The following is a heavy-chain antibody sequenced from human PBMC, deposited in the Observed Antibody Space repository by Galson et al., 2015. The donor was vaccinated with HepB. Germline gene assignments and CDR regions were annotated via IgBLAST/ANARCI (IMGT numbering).Heavy chain of an antibody. Sequence: SLRLSCAASGFTFSSYSMNWVRQAPGKGLEWVSSISSSSSYIYYADSVKGRFTISRDNAKNSLYLQMNSLRAEDTAVYYCATSTIAAAGKRRLPFDYWGQGTLVTVSS. D-gene: IGHD6-13*01. CDR3: ATSTIAAAGKRRLPFDY. J-gene: IGHJ4*02. CDR1: GFTFSSYS. V-gene: IGHV3-21*01. CDR2: ISSSSSYI.